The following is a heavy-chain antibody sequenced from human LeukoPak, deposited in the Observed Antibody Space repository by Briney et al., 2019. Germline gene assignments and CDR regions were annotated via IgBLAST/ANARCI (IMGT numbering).Heavy chain of an antibody. Sequence: GGSLRLSCTASGFTFSGHWIHWVRQAPGKGLVWVSRINADGSSTTYADSVMGRFTISRDNAKNTLYLQMSSLRAEDTAVYYCAREPIVGVHFDYWGQGTLVTVSS. CDR1: GFTFSGHW. J-gene: IGHJ4*02. CDR3: AREPIVGVHFDY. V-gene: IGHV3-74*01. D-gene: IGHD1-26*01. CDR2: INADGSST.